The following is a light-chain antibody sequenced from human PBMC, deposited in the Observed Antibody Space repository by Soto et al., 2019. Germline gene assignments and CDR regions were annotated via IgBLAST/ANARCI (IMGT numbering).Light chain of an antibody. CDR2: DAS. Sequence: EIVLTQSPATLSLSPGERATLSCRASQSVSSYLAWYQQKPGQAPRLLIYDASNRASGIPARFSGSGSGTYFTLTISILEPEDFAVYYCQHRSNWLTFGGGTKVEIK. CDR1: QSVSSY. V-gene: IGKV3-11*01. J-gene: IGKJ4*01. CDR3: QHRSNWLT.